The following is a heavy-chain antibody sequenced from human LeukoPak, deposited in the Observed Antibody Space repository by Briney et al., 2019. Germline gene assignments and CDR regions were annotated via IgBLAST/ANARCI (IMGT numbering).Heavy chain of an antibody. J-gene: IGHJ4*02. CDR2: ISGIGGST. Sequence: GGSLRLSCAASGFTFSSYAMSWVRLAPGKGLEWVSRISGIGGSTYYADPVKGRFTISRDNSKNTVYLQMNSLRADDTAVYYCAKGDYIDYWGQGTLVTVSS. CDR1: GFTFSSYA. V-gene: IGHV3-23*01. CDR3: AKGDYIDY.